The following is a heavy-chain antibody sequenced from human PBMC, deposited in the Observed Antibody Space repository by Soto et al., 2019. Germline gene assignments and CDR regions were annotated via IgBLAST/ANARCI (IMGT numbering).Heavy chain of an antibody. V-gene: IGHV3-23*01. CDR3: ARDPGSIAVAGTI. J-gene: IGHJ4*02. D-gene: IGHD6-19*01. Sequence: GGSPRLSCAASGFTFRTYAMGWVRQAPGKGLEWVSALTDSGGSTYYEDSVKGRFTISRDISKNTLYLQMNSLRAEDTAVYYCARDPGSIAVAGTIWGQGTLVTVSS. CDR2: LTDSGGST. CDR1: GFTFRTYA.